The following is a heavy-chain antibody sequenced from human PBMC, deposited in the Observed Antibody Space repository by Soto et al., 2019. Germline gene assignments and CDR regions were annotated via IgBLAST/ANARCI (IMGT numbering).Heavy chain of an antibody. CDR3: ARGGHDFWSGPFDY. V-gene: IGHV4-4*07. CDR2: IDSSGST. J-gene: IGHJ4*02. CDR1: GGSISTYY. D-gene: IGHD3-3*01. Sequence: QGQLQESGPGLVKPSETLSLTCSVSGGSISTYYCNWIRQPAGKGLEWIGRIDSSGSTNYSPSLTSRATMSVDKSKNQFSLKLTSVTAADKAVYYCARGGHDFWSGPFDYWGQGTLATVSS.